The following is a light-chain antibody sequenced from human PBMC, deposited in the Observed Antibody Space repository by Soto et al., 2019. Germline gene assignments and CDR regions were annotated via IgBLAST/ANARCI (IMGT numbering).Light chain of an antibody. CDR2: EVR. Sequence: QSALTQPASVSGSPGQLIIISCTGTTSDVGGYNSVSWYQQHPDKAPKLMIYEVRNRPSGVSNRFSGSKSGNTASLTISGLQAEDEADYYCSSYTTSSTRVVFGRGTKVTVL. V-gene: IGLV2-14*01. J-gene: IGLJ2*01. CDR3: SSYTTSSTRVV. CDR1: TSDVGGYNS.